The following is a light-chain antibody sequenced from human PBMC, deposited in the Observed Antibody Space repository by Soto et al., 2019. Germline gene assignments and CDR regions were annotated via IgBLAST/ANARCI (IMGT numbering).Light chain of an antibody. J-gene: IGKJ4*01. CDR3: QQYDRWPVT. CDR2: DAS. CDR1: QSVTTN. V-gene: IGKV3-15*01. Sequence: EVVMTQSPATLSVSPGERVTFSCRASQSVTTNLAWYQHKPGQSPRPLISDASTGASGIPPRFSGSGSGTEFTLTIDRLQSADFAVYYCQQYDRWPVTFGGGT.